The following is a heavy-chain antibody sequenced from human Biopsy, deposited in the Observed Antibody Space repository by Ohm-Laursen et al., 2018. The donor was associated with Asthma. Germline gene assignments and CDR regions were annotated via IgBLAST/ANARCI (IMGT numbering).Heavy chain of an antibody. V-gene: IGHV3-7*03. D-gene: IGHD6-13*01. CDR1: GFTFGDYW. Sequence: SLRLSCAATGFTFGDYWMSWVRQVPGKGLEWVANIKHDGTEKNHVDSLKGRFTISRDNAKNSLYLQMNSLRGADTALYYCVKDIRLQLWGFDSWGQGTPVTVSS. CDR3: VKDIRLQLWGFDS. J-gene: IGHJ4*02. CDR2: IKHDGTEK.